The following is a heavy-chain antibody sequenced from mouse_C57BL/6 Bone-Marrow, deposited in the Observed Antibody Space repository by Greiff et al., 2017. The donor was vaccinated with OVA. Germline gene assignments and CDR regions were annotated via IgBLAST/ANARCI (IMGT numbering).Heavy chain of an antibody. V-gene: IGHV5-15*01. CDR1: GFTFSDYG. D-gene: IGHD2-4*01. Sequence: EVHLVESGGGLVQPGGSLKLSCAASGFTFSDYGMAWVRQAPRKGPEWVAFISNLAYSIYYADTVTGRFTISRENAKNTLYLEMSSLRSEDTAMYYCARQGYDYSSWFAYWGQGTLVTVSA. J-gene: IGHJ3*01. CDR2: ISNLAYSI. CDR3: ARQGYDYSSWFAY.